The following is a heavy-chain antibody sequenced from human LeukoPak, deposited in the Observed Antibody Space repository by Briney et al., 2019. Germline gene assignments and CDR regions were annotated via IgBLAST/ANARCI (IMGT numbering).Heavy chain of an antibody. J-gene: IGHJ4*02. CDR2: IKQDGSEK. CDR1: GFNFINYW. D-gene: IGHD3-10*01. Sequence: PGGSLRLSCAASGFNFINYWMTWVRQAPGKGLEWVANIKQDGSEKYYVDSVKGRFTISRDNAKNTLYLQMNSLRAEDTAVYYCAKAGYGSGSSSFDQWGQGSLVTVSS. V-gene: IGHV3-7*01. CDR3: AKAGYGSGSSSFDQ.